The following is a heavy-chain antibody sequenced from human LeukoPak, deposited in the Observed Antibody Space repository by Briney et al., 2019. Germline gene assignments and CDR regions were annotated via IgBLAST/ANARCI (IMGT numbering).Heavy chain of an antibody. J-gene: IGHJ5*02. V-gene: IGHV4-59*01. CDR1: GGSISSYY. CDR3: ARAAYYDILTGYYKGSWFDP. D-gene: IGHD3-9*01. Sequence: PSETLSLTCTVSGGSISSYYWSWIRQPPGRGLEWIGYIYYSGSTNYNPSLKSRVTISVDTSKNQFSLKLSSVTAADTAVYYCARAAYYDILTGYYKGSWFDPWGQGTLVTVSS. CDR2: IYYSGST.